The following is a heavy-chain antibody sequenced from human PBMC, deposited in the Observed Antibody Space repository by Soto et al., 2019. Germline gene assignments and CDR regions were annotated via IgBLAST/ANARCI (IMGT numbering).Heavy chain of an antibody. V-gene: IGHV3-23*01. CDR1: GFTFTSYA. D-gene: IGHD3-3*01. CDR3: THNGESREWVSVN. Sequence: EVQLLESGGDLVQPGGSLRLSCAASGFTFTSYAMSWIRQAPGKGLEWVSAITGGCDNTYYAGSVKGRFTISTDNPKTTLDLQMNCLRAEDTACYNCTHNGESREWVSVNWGSGDVVTVSS. J-gene: IGHJ4*02. CDR2: ITGGCDNT.